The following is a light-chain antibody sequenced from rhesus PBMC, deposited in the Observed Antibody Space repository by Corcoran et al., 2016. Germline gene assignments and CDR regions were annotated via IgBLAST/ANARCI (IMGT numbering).Light chain of an antibody. CDR1: ESVSVYGMNL. CDR2: QAD. CDR3: LQSKNYPWT. V-gene: IGKV7-13*01. Sequence: DIVVTQSPASLAMSPGQRATITCRASESVSVYGMNLIDWYQQKPGQPPKLLIYQADSKNTGVPARFSGSGSWTDFTLTMNPVEDYDVAHYYCLQSKNYPWTFGQGTKVEIK. J-gene: IGKJ1*01.